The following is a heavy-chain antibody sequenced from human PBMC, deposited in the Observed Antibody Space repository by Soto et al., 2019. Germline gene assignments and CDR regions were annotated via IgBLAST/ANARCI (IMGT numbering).Heavy chain of an antibody. Sequence: SETLSLTYTVSGGSVSSGDYYWSWIRQPPGKGLEWIGYIYYSGNTNYNPSLKSRVIISVDTSKNLFSLKLTSVTAADTAVYYCARSTVDTSMLYWLDPWGQGTLVTVSS. CDR2: IYYSGNT. V-gene: IGHV4-61*08. D-gene: IGHD5-18*01. CDR3: ARSTVDTSMLYWLDP. CDR1: GGSVSSGDYY. J-gene: IGHJ5*02.